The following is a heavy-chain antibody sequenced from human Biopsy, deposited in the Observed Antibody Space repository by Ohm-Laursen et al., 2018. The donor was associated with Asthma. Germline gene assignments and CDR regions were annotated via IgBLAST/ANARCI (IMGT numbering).Heavy chain of an antibody. J-gene: IGHJ6*02. D-gene: IGHD3-10*01. V-gene: IGHV3-30*03. CDR3: ARNVVWFREVGGMDV. CDR2: ISYDGSTK. CDR1: GFTLTTYA. Sequence: SLRLSCSASGFTLTTYAIHWVRQAPGKGLEWVAVISYDGSTKYSADSVKGRFIVSRDISKNILSLQMNSLRPEDTAVYYCARNVVWFREVGGMDVWGQGTTVTVSS.